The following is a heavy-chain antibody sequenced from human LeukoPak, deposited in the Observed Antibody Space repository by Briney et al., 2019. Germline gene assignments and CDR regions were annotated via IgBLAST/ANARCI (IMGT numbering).Heavy chain of an antibody. CDR1: GGTFSSYA. CDR3: ARAHVDTAMVTGVCWFDP. Sequence: ASVKVSCKASGGTFSSYAISWVRQAPGQGLEWMGGIIPIFGTANYAQKFQGRVTITADESTSTAYMELSSLRSDDTAVYYCARAHVDTAMVTGVCWFDPWGQGTLVTVSS. D-gene: IGHD5-18*01. CDR2: IIPIFGTA. V-gene: IGHV1-69*01. J-gene: IGHJ5*02.